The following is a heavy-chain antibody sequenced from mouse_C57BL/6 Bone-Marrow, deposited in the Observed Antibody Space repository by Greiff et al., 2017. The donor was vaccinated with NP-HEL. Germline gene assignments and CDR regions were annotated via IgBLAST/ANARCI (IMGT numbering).Heavy chain of an antibody. CDR2: IYIGNGYT. J-gene: IGHJ1*03. CDR1: GYTFTSYD. CDR3: ARADDYDRVWYCDV. V-gene: IGHV1-58*01. Sequence: EVMLVESGAELVRPGSSVKMSCKTSGYTFTSYDINWVKQRPGQGLEWIGYIYIGNGYTEYNEKFKGKATLTSDTSSSTAYMPLSSLTSEDSAIYFGARADDYDRVWYCDVWGTGTTVTVSS. D-gene: IGHD2-4*01.